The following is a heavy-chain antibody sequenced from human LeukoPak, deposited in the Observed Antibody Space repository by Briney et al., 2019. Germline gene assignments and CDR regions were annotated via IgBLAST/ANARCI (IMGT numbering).Heavy chain of an antibody. CDR3: AKDPTYWYFDL. CDR2: IEYSGGSA. CDR1: GFTLSSYE. J-gene: IGHJ2*01. V-gene: IGHV3-23*01. Sequence: GGSLRLSCIVSGFTLSSYEMSWIRQAPGKGLEWVASIEYSGGSAYYADSVKGRFSISREDSKNTLYLQLNSLRAEDTAVYYCAKDPTYWYFDLWGRGTLVTVSS. D-gene: IGHD3-16*01.